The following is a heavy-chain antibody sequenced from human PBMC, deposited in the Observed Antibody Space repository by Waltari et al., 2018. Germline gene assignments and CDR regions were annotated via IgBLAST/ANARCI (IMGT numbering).Heavy chain of an antibody. J-gene: IGHJ6*03. D-gene: IGHD3-10*01. CDR2: ISVSGGST. Sequence: EVQLVESGGGLVQPGGSLRLSCAASGFTFSSYAMSWVRQAPGKGLEWVSAISVSGGSTYYADSVKGRFTISRDNSKNTLYLQMNSLRAEDTAVYYCANSRGYGSDYYYYYMDVWGKGTTVTVSS. CDR3: ANSRGYGSDYYYYYMDV. V-gene: IGHV3-23*04. CDR1: GFTFSSYA.